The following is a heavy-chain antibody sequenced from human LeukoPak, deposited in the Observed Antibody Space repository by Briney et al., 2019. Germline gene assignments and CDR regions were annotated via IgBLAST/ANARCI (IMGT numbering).Heavy chain of an antibody. CDR3: ARVARGDYYYYYMDV. Sequence: GGSLRLSCEASGFTFSSYWMHWFRQAPGKGLLGVSRINNDGSSTSYADSVQGRFTISRDNAKNTLYLQMNSLRAEDTALYYCARVARGDYYYYYMDVWGKGTTVTVSS. CDR1: GFTFSSYW. J-gene: IGHJ6*03. V-gene: IGHV3-74*01. D-gene: IGHD3-10*01. CDR2: INNDGSST.